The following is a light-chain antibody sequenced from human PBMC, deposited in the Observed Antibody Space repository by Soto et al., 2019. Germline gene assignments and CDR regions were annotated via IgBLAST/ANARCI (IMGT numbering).Light chain of an antibody. CDR2: CVS. V-gene: IGKV3D-15*01. Sequence: EIVMTQSPVTLSVSPGGRAILSCRASQSVSSNLAWYRQKPGQAPRLLIYCVSTRATGIPARFSGSGSWTEFTLTISSLQSEDSAVYYCQQYNSWPPLTFGGGTKVEIK. CDR3: QQYNSWPPLT. CDR1: QSVSSN. J-gene: IGKJ4*01.